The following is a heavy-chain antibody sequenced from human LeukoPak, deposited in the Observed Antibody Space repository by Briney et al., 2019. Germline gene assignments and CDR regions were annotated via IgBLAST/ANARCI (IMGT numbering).Heavy chain of an antibody. CDR3: ARDEGYFDWLLTFDY. Sequence: PGGSLRLSCAASGFTFSSYAMSWVRQAPGKGLEWVSAISGSGGSTYYADSVKGRFTISRDNSKNTLYLQMNSLGAEDTAVYYCARDEGYFDWLLTFDYWGQGTLVTVSS. CDR1: GFTFSSYA. D-gene: IGHD3-9*01. CDR2: ISGSGGST. J-gene: IGHJ4*02. V-gene: IGHV3-23*01.